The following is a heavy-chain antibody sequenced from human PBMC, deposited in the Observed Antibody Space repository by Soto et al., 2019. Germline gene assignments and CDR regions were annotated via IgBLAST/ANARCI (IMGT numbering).Heavy chain of an antibody. CDR3: ARFLVVAATPYFDY. CDR1: GGTFSSYA. CDR2: IIPIFGTA. D-gene: IGHD2-15*01. V-gene: IGHV1-69*06. J-gene: IGHJ4*02. Sequence: SVKVSCKASGGTFSSYAISWVRQAPGQGLEWMGGIIPIFGTANYAQKFQGRVTITADKSTSTAYMELSSLRSEDTAVYYCARFLVVAATPYFDYWGQGTLGTVSS.